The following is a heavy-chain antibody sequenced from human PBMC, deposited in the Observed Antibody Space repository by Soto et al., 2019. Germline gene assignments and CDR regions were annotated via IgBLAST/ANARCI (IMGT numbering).Heavy chain of an antibody. J-gene: IGHJ4*02. Sequence: ASVKVSCKASGYTFSNCGFSWVRQAPGQGLEWMGWISGYNGNTNYAERLQGRVTMTTDTSTRTAYMELKSLRYDDTAVYYCAREGQLGYWGQGTPVTVSS. CDR1: GYTFSNCG. D-gene: IGHD6-6*01. V-gene: IGHV1-18*01. CDR3: AREGQLGY. CDR2: ISGYNGNT.